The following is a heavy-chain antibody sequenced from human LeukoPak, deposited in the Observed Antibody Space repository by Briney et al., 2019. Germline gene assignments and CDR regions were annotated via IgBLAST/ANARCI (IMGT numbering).Heavy chain of an antibody. CDR3: FPTRFSGYYRGDAFDI. V-gene: IGHV1-69*04. CDR1: GGTFSSYA. J-gene: IGHJ3*02. Sequence: SVKVSCTASGGTFSSYAISWVRQAPGQGLEWMGRIIPILGIANYAQKFQGRVTITADKSTSTAYMELSSLRSEDTAVYYCFPTRFSGYYRGDAFDIWGQGTMVTVSS. CDR2: IIPILGIA. D-gene: IGHD3-22*01.